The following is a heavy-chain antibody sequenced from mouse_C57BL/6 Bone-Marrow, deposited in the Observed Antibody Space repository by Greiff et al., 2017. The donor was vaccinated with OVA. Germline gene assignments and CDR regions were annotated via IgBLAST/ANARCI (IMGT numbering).Heavy chain of an antibody. J-gene: IGHJ1*03. D-gene: IGHD1-1*01. CDR1: GFTFSSYA. Sequence: EVQGVESGEGLVKPGGSLKLSCAASGFTFSSYAMSWVRQTPEKRLEWVAYISSGGDYIYYADTVKGRFTISRDNARNTLYLQMRSLKSEETAMYYWKREGYGSSMSYWYFDVWGTGTTVTVSS. CDR2: ISSGGDYI. CDR3: KREGYGSSMSYWYFDV. V-gene: IGHV5-9-1*02.